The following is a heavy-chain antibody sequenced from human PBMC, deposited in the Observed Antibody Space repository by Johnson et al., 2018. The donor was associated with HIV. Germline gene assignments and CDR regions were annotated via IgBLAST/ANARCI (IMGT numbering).Heavy chain of an antibody. CDR1: GFTVSSNY. V-gene: IGHV3-66*01. CDR2: FYSGGFT. CDR3: TAALRVKGI. J-gene: IGHJ3*02. D-gene: IGHD6-13*01. Sequence: VQLVESGGGLVQPGGSLRLSCAASGFTVSSNYMSWVRQAPGKGLEWVSVFYSGGFTYYADSVKGRFTISSDDSKNTLYLQMNSLKTEDTAVYYCTAALRVKGIWGQGTMVTVSS.